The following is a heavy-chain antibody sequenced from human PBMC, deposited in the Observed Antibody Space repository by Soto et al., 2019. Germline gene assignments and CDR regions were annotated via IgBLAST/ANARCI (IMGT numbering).Heavy chain of an antibody. J-gene: IGHJ6*02. CDR2: IWYDGSNK. CDR1: GFTFSSYG. CDR3: AREASTSLYYYYGMDV. Sequence: QVQLVESGGGVVQPGRSLRLSCAASGFTFSSYGMHWVRQAPGKGLEWVAVIWYDGSNKYYADSVKGRFTISRDNSKNTLYLQMNSLRAEDTAVYYCAREASTSLYYYYGMDVWGQGTRVTVSS. V-gene: IGHV3-33*01.